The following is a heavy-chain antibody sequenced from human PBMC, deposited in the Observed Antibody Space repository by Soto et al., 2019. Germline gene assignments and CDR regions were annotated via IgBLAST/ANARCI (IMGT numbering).Heavy chain of an antibody. CDR3: STTIYSGGWSRDN. CDR1: GGSLSDYS. D-gene: IGHD6-19*01. Sequence: SETLSLTCAVYGGSLSDYSWTWIRQAPRRGLEWIGEVDTSGITNYNPSLESRVTFSIDTSNSQFSLRLSSVTAADTAVYYCSTTIYSGGWSRDNWGQGTLVTVSS. CDR2: VDTSGIT. J-gene: IGHJ4*02. V-gene: IGHV4-34*01.